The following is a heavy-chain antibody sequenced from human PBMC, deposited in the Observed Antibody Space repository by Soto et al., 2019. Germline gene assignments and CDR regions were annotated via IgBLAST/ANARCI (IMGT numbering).Heavy chain of an antibody. CDR3: AKVLAYGSGKRSSGDY. Sequence: QVQLVESGGGVVQPGRSLRLSCAASGFTFSSYGMHWVRQAPGKGLEWVAVISYDGSNKYYADSVKGRFTISRDNSKNTLYLQMNSLRAEDTAVYYCAKVLAYGSGKRSSGDYWGQGTLVTVSS. V-gene: IGHV3-30*18. D-gene: IGHD3-10*01. J-gene: IGHJ4*02. CDR1: GFTFSSYG. CDR2: ISYDGSNK.